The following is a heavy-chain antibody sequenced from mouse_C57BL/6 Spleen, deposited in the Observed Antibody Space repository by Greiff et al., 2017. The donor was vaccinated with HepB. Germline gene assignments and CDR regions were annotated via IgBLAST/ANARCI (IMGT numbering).Heavy chain of an antibody. J-gene: IGHJ3*01. CDR2: ISDGGSYT. Sequence: EVHLVESGGGLVKPGGSLKLSCAASGFTFSSYAMSWVRQTPEKRLEWVATISDGGSYTYYPDNVKGRFTISRDNAKNNLYLQMSHLKSEDTAMYYCARAGLLLRSWFAYGGKGTVVTVSA. CDR3: ARAGLLLRSWFAY. D-gene: IGHD1-1*01. CDR1: GFTFSSYA. V-gene: IGHV5-4*01.